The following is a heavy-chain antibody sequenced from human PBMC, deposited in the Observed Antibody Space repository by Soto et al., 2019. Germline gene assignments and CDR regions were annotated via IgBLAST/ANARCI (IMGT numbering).Heavy chain of an antibody. Sequence: SVKVSCKASGGTFSSYAISWVRQAPGQGLEWMGGIIPIFGTANYAQKFQGRVTITADESTSTAYMELSSLRSEDTAVYYCAGPELNSGYDSSFDYWGQGTLVTVSS. J-gene: IGHJ4*02. CDR3: AGPELNSGYDSSFDY. CDR1: GGTFSSYA. V-gene: IGHV1-69*13. CDR2: IIPIFGTA. D-gene: IGHD5-12*01.